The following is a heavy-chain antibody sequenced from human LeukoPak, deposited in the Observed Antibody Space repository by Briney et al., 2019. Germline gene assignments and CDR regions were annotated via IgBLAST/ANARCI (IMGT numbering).Heavy chain of an antibody. CDR2: ITSSSSYI. V-gene: IGHV3-21*01. CDR3: ARAGAKFFDY. D-gene: IGHD1-26*01. CDR1: GFTFSSYT. J-gene: IGHJ4*02. Sequence: GGSLRLSCAASGFTFSSYTMNWVRQAPGKGLEWVSSITSSSSYIYYADSVKGRFTISRDNSKNTLYLQMNSLRAEDTAVYYCARAGAKFFDYWGQGTLVTVSS.